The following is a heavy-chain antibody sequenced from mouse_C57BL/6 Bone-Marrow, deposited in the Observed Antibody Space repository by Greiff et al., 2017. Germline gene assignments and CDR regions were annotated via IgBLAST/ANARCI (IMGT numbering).Heavy chain of an antibody. J-gene: IGHJ3*01. CDR3: ARSRDGYYLAWFAY. Sequence: QVQLQQPGAELVRPGTSVKLSCKASGYTFTSYWMHWVKQRPGQGLEWIGVIDPSDSYTNYNQQFKGKATLTVDTSSSTAYMQLSSLTSEDSAVYYCARSRDGYYLAWFAYWGQGTRVTVSA. CDR1: GYTFTSYW. V-gene: IGHV1-59*01. CDR2: IDPSDSYT. D-gene: IGHD2-3*01.